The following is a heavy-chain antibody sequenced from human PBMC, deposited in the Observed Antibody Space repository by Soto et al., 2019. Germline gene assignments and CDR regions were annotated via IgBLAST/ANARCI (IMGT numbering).Heavy chain of an antibody. J-gene: IGHJ4*02. V-gene: IGHV3-66*01. CDR2: IYRGGDT. Sequence: PGGSLRLSCAASGVAVSSTYMSWVRQAPGKGLEWVSIIYRGGDTYYIDSVEGRFTISRDKSKNTLYLQMNSLRVEDTAMYYCATIPAAKYYYFDYWGQGALVTVSS. CDR3: ATIPAAKYYYFDY. D-gene: IGHD3-10*01. CDR1: GVAVSSTY.